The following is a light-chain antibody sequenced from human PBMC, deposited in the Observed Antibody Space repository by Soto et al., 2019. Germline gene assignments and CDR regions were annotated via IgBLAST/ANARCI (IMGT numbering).Light chain of an antibody. CDR2: GAT. Sequence: EILLTQSPATLSLFPGERATLSCRASQSVRTYLAWYQQKPGQAPRLLISGATDRATGIPDRFSGSGSGTEFTLTISSLEAEDFAVYYCHQRSNWPRTFGGGTKVDIK. CDR1: QSVRTY. J-gene: IGKJ4*01. CDR3: HQRSNWPRT. V-gene: IGKV3-11*01.